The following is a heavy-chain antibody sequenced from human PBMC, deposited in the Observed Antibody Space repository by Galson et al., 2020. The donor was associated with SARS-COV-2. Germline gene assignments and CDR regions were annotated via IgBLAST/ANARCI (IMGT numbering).Heavy chain of an antibody. CDR1: GFTFSTYS. V-gene: IGHV3-48*01. Sequence: GESLKISCAASGFTFSTYSMNWVRQAPGKGLEWVSYISSSSSAIYYADSVKGRFTISRDNAKNSLFLQMNSLRAEDTAVYYCARSKSFNYYFYMDVWGKGTTVTISS. D-gene: IGHD3-10*01. J-gene: IGHJ6*03. CDR2: ISSSSSAI. CDR3: ARSKSFNYYFYMDV.